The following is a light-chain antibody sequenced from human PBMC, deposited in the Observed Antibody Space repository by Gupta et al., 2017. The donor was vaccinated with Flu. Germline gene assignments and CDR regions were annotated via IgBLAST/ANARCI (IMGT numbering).Light chain of an antibody. Sequence: EIVLTQSPATLSLSPGDRATLSCRASQSVSSYLAWYQQKPGQPPRLLIYDASTRATGIPARFSGSGSGTDFTLSISSLEPADFAVYYCQQRAYGLPGLTFGAGTKVEIK. J-gene: IGKJ4*01. CDR3: QQRAYGLPGLT. CDR2: DAS. CDR1: QSVSSY. V-gene: IGKV3-11*01.